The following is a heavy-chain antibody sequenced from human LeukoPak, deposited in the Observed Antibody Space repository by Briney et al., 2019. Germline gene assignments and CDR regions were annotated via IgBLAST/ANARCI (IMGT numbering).Heavy chain of an antibody. D-gene: IGHD4-23*01. CDR3: ARDRGALGGDY. Sequence: GGSLRLSCLASGFTFDDYAMNWVRQAPGKGPEWVSYISSSSSTIYYADSVKGRFTISRDNARNSLYLEMNSLRAEDTAVYYCARDRGALGGDYWGQGTLVTVSS. CDR2: ISSSSSTI. CDR1: GFTFDDYA. J-gene: IGHJ4*02. V-gene: IGHV3-48*04.